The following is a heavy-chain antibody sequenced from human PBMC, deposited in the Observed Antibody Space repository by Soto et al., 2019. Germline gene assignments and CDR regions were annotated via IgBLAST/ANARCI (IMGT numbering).Heavy chain of an antibody. CDR2: IYYSGST. Sequence: QVQLQESGPGLVKPSQTLSLTCTVSGGSISSGGYYWSWIRQHPGKGLEWIGYIYYSGSTYYNPSLKSPVTISLDPSKNQFSLKLSSVTAADTAVYYCARDSLGSSWYLDYWGQGTLVTVSS. D-gene: IGHD6-13*01. V-gene: IGHV4-31*01. J-gene: IGHJ4*02. CDR3: ARDSLGSSWYLDY. CDR1: GGSISSGGYY.